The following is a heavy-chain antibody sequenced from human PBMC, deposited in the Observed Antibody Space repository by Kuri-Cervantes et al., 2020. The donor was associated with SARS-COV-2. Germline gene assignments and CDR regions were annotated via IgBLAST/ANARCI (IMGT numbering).Heavy chain of an antibody. CDR3: ARVESSSPFYYYYMDV. V-gene: IGHV4-39*07. D-gene: IGHD6-6*01. J-gene: IGHJ6*03. Sequence: GSLRLSCTVSGGSISSSSYYWGWIRQPPGKGLEWIGSIYYSGSTYYNPSLKSRVTISVDTSKNQFSLKLSSVTAADTAVYYCARVESSSPFYYYYMDVWGKGTTVTVSS. CDR2: IYYSGST. CDR1: GGSISSSSYY.